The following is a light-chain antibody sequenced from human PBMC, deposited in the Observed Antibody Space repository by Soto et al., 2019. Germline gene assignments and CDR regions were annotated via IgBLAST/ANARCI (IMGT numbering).Light chain of an antibody. CDR2: WAS. CDR1: QSVLHSSNNRNY. V-gene: IGKV4-1*01. J-gene: IGKJ2*01. Sequence: DIVMTQSPDSLAVSLGERATINCRSSQSVLHSSNNRNYLAWYQQKPGQPPKLLIYWASTRESWVPDRFSGSGSGTDFSLTISSLQAEDVAVYYCQQYYSIPKTFGQGTKLDIK. CDR3: QQYYSIPKT.